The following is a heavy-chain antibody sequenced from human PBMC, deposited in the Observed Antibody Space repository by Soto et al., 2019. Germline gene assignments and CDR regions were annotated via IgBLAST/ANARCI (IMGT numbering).Heavy chain of an antibody. Sequence: ASVKVSCKASGYTFTGYYMHWVRQAPGQGLEWMGWINPNSGGTNYAQKFQGWVTMTRDTSISTAYMELSRLRSDDKAGYYCARLGGRLGFDYWGKGTLVTVPQ. D-gene: IGHD3-9*01. J-gene: IGHJ4*02. V-gene: IGHV1-2*04. CDR2: INPNSGGT. CDR1: GYTFTGYY. CDR3: ARLGGRLGFDY.